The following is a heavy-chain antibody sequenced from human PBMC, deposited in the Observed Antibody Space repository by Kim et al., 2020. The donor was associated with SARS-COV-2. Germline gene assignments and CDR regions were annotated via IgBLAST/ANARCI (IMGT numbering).Heavy chain of an antibody. CDR3: ARDSGWLQPIDS. CDR2: IYYSGST. J-gene: IGHJ4*02. CDR1: GDSISSYY. Sequence: SETLYLTCTVSGDSISSYYWSWIRQPPGKGLEWIGHIYYSGSTNYNPSLKSRVTISLDTSKNQFSLKLSSVTAADTAMYYCARDSGWLQPIDSWGQGTLV. D-gene: IGHD6-19*01. V-gene: IGHV4-59*13.